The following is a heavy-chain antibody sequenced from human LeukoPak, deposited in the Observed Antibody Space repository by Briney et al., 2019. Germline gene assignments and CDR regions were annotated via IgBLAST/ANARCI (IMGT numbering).Heavy chain of an antibody. CDR1: GGTFSSYA. Sequence: SVKVSCKASGGTFSSYAISWVRQAPGQGLEWLGRIIPILGIANYAQKFQGRVTITADKSTSTAYMELSSLRSEDTAVYYCAGGYCSGGSCPNWFDPWGQGTLVTVSS. J-gene: IGHJ5*02. V-gene: IGHV1-69*04. D-gene: IGHD2-15*01. CDR2: IIPILGIA. CDR3: AGGYCSGGSCPNWFDP.